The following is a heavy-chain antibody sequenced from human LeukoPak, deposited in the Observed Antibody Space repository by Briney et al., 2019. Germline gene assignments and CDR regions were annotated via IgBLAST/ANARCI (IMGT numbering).Heavy chain of an antibody. D-gene: IGHD2-21*01. CDR1: GYTFTSYY. CDR3: ARGQYCGGDCYSGLAFDI. V-gene: IGHV1-18*04. J-gene: IGHJ3*02. CDR2: ISAYNGNT. Sequence: ASVKVSCKASGYTFTSYYMHWVRQAPGQGLEWMGWISAYNGNTNYAQKLQGRVTMTTDTSTSTAYMELRSLRSDDTAVYYCARGQYCGGDCYSGLAFDIWGQGTMVTVSS.